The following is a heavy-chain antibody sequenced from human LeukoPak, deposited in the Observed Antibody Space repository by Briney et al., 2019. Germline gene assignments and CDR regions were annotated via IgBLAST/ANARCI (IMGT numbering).Heavy chain of an antibody. CDR2: VYYGRSP. CDR3: ARSSGTGTFSY. J-gene: IGHJ4*02. CDR1: GDSISRSTYY. V-gene: IGHV4-39*02. Sequence: SETLSLTCTVSGDSISRSTYYWAWIRQPPGKRLEWIGSVYYGRSPYFNPSLESRATISVDTSKNHFSLKMSSVTAADTAVYYCARSSGTGTFSYWGQETLVTVSS. D-gene: IGHD6-25*01.